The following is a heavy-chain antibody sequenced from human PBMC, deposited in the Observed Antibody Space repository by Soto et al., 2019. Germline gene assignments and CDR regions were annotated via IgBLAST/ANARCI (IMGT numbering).Heavy chain of an antibody. J-gene: IGHJ4*02. CDR3: ARADDYSYRFDY. V-gene: IGHV4-59*08. Sequence: PSETLSLTCTVSGGSISSYYWSWVRQPPGKGLEWIGYMYYSGSTNYNPSLKSRVTMSIDTSTNQFSLNLNSVTAADTAVYYCARADDYSYRFDYWGQGTLVTVSS. D-gene: IGHD4-4*01. CDR1: GGSISSYY. CDR2: MYYSGST.